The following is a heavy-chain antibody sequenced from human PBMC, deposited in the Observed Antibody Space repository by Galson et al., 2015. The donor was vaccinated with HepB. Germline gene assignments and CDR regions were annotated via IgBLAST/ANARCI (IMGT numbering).Heavy chain of an antibody. D-gene: IGHD6-13*01. J-gene: IGHJ6*03. CDR3: ASGIAAAGTGGNYYYMDV. Sequence: QSGAEVKKPGESLRISCKGSGYSFTSYWISWVRQMPGKGLEWMGRIDPSDSYTNYSPSFQGHVTISADKSISTAYLQWSSLKASDTAMYYCASGIAAAGTGGNYYYMDVWGKGTTVTVSS. CDR1: GYSFTSYW. CDR2: IDPSDSYT. V-gene: IGHV5-10-1*01.